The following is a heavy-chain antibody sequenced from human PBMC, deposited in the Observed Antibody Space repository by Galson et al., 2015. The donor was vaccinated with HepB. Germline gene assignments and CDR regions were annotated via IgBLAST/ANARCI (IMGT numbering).Heavy chain of an antibody. V-gene: IGHV1-18*01. D-gene: IGHD6-13*01. CDR1: GYTFTSYG. Sequence: SVKVSCKASGYTFTSYGISWVRQAPGQGLEWMGWISAYNGNTNYAQKLQGRVTMTTDTSTSTAYMELRSLRSDDTAVYYCAGYSSSWYYYGMDVWGQGTTVTVSS. J-gene: IGHJ6*02. CDR2: ISAYNGNT. CDR3: AGYSSSWYYYGMDV.